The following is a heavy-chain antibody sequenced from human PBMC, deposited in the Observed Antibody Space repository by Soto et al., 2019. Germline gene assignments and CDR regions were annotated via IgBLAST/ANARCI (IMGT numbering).Heavy chain of an antibody. Sequence: SETLSLTCTVSGGSISSGGYYWSWIRQHPGKGLEWIGYIYYSGSTYYNPSLKSRVTISVDTSKNQFSLKLSSVTAADTAVYYCAREYGDYNVLDYWGQGTLVTVSS. D-gene: IGHD4-17*01. V-gene: IGHV4-31*03. CDR1: GGSISSGGYY. CDR2: IYYSGST. CDR3: AREYGDYNVLDY. J-gene: IGHJ4*02.